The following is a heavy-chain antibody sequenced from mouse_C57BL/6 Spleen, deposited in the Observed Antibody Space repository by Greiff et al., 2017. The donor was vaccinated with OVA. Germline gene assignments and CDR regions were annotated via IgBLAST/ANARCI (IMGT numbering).Heavy chain of an antibody. CDR1: GYTFTSYW. V-gene: IGHV1-72*01. CDR2: TDPNSGGT. CDR3: ARGDYDQEWFAY. J-gene: IGHJ3*01. D-gene: IGHD2-4*01. Sequence: QVQLQQPGAELVKPGASVKLSCKASGYTFTSYWMHWVKQRPGRGLEWIGRTDPNSGGTKYNEKFKSKATLTVDKPSSTAYMQLSSLTSEDSAVYYCARGDYDQEWFAYWGQGTLVTVSA.